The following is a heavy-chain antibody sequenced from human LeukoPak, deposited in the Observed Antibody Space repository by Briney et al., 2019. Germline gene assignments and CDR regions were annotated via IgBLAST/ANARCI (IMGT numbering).Heavy chain of an antibody. J-gene: IGHJ6*02. CDR1: GFTFNNYW. D-gene: IGHD2-15*01. V-gene: IGHV3-48*04. CDR2: ISSSSSTI. Sequence: HPGGSLRLSCAASGFTFNNYWMIWVRQAPGKGLEWVSYISSSSSTIYYADSVKGRFTISRDNAKNSLYLQMNSLRAEDTAVYYCARSYVVAATISYYGMDVWG. CDR3: ARSYVVAATISYYGMDV.